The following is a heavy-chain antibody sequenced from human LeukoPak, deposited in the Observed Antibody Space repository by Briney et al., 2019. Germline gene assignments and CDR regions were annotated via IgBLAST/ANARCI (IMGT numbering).Heavy chain of an antibody. D-gene: IGHD5-18*01. Sequence: PSETLSLTCAVSGGSISSGGYSWSWIRQPPGKGLEWIGYIYHGGSTYYNPSLKSRVTISVDRSKNQFSLKLSSVTAADTAVYYCARGEQLWNFDYWGQGTLVTVSS. J-gene: IGHJ4*02. CDR2: IYHGGST. V-gene: IGHV4-30-2*01. CDR1: GGSISSGGYS. CDR3: ARGEQLWNFDY.